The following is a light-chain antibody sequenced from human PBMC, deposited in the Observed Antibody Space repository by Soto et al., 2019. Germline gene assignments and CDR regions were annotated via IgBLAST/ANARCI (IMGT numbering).Light chain of an antibody. CDR1: QSVSSN. CDR3: QQYNNWLT. CDR2: GAS. J-gene: IGKJ5*01. V-gene: IGKV3-15*01. Sequence: EIVMTQSPATLSVSPGERAALSCRASQSVSSNLAWYQQKPGQAPRLLIYGASTRATGIPARLSGSGAGTEFTLTISSLQSEDSAVYYCQQYNNWLTFGQGTRLEIK.